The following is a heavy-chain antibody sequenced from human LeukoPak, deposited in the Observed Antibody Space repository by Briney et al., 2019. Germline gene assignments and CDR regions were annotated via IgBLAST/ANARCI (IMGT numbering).Heavy chain of an antibody. Sequence: GGSLRLSCAASGFTVSSNYMSWVRQAPGKGLELVSYISSSSTTIYYADSVKGRFTISRDNAKNSLYLQMNSLRDEDTAVYYCARDKYRVTTDSFDYWGQGTLVTVSS. D-gene: IGHD3-3*01. CDR3: ARDKYRVTTDSFDY. V-gene: IGHV3-48*02. J-gene: IGHJ4*02. CDR2: ISSSSTTI. CDR1: GFTVSSNY.